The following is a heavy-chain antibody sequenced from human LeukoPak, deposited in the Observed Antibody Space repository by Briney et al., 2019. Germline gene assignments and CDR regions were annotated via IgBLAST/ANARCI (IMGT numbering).Heavy chain of an antibody. CDR3: ARGRGIAAARGVRP. CDR1: GGSFSDYY. Sequence: SETLSLTCAVYGGSFSDYYWTWIRQPPGRGLEWIGEIDRSESTNYNPSLKSRVTISVDTSKNQFSLKLSSVTAADTAVYYCARGRGIAAARGVRPWGQGTLVTVSS. V-gene: IGHV4-34*01. CDR2: IDRSEST. J-gene: IGHJ5*02. D-gene: IGHD6-13*01.